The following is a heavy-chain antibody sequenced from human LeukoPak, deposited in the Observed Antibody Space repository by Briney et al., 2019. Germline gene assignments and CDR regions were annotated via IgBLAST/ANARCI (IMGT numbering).Heavy chain of an antibody. Sequence: PSETLSLTCAVYGGSFSGYYWSWIRQPPGKGLEWIGEINHSGSTNYNPSLKNRVTISVDTSKNQFSLKLSSVTAADTAVYYCARVARGITMVRGVRYYYYYGMDVWGQGTTVTVSS. CDR1: GGSFSGYY. CDR2: INHSGST. CDR3: ARVARGITMVRGVRYYYYYGMDV. V-gene: IGHV4-34*01. J-gene: IGHJ6*02. D-gene: IGHD3-10*01.